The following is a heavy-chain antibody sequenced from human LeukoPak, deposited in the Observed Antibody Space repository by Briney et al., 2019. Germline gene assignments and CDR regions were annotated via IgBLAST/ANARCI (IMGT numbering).Heavy chain of an antibody. CDR1: GGSISSYY. Sequence: SESLSLTCTVSGGSISSYYWSWIRQPPGKGLEWIGYIYYSGSTNYNPSLRSRVTISVATSMNQFSLKLSSVTAADTAVYYCARAYGQLRLGELSYYFDYWGQGTLVTVSS. CDR3: ARAYGQLRLGELSYYFDY. J-gene: IGHJ4*02. CDR2: IYYSGST. D-gene: IGHD3-16*02. V-gene: IGHV4-59*01.